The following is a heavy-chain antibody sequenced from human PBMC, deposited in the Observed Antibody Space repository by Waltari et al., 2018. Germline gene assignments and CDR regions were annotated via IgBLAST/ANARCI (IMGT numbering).Heavy chain of an antibody. CDR1: GGTFSSYA. Sequence: QVQLVQSGAEVKKPGSSVKVSCKASGGTFSSYAISWVRQAPGQGLEWMGGISPIFGTANDAQKCQGRVTITADESTSTAYMELSSLRSEDTAVYYCAQQLVRRGANYGMDVRGQGTTVTV. D-gene: IGHD6-6*01. CDR3: AQQLVRRGANYGMDV. V-gene: IGHV1-69*13. CDR2: ISPIFGTA. J-gene: IGHJ6*02.